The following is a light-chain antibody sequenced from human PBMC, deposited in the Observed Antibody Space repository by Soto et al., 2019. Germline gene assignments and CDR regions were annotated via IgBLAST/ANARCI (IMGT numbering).Light chain of an antibody. Sequence: QSALTQPRSVSGSPGQSVTISCTGTSSDDGGYNYVSWYQQHPGKAPKVMIYDVSERPSGVPDRFSGSKSGNTASLTISGLQAEDEADYYCCSYAGSPRYVFGTGTKFTVL. J-gene: IGLJ1*01. CDR1: SSDDGGYNY. V-gene: IGLV2-11*01. CDR3: CSYAGSPRYV. CDR2: DVS.